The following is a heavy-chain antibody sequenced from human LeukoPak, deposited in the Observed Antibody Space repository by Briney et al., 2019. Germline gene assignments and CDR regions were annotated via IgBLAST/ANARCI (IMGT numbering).Heavy chain of an antibody. CDR3: ARGAVAGSDS. V-gene: IGHV3-20*04. Sequence: GGSLRLSCAASGFTFDDYVMVWVRQTPGKGLEWVSGISWNSAYTGYADSVKGRFTTSRDNANNSLYLQMDTLTPEDTALYYCARGAVAGSDSWGQGTLVTVSS. D-gene: IGHD6-19*01. CDR2: ISWNSAYT. CDR1: GFTFDDYV. J-gene: IGHJ4*02.